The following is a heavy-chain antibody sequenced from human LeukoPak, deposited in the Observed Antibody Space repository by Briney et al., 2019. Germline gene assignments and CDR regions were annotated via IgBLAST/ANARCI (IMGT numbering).Heavy chain of an antibody. Sequence: SETLSLTCTVSGGSISSYYWSWIRQPPGKGLEWIGYIYYSGSTNYNPSLKSRVTISVDTSKNQFSLKLSSVTAADTAVYYCARVDSGYESVYYFDYWGQGTLVTVSS. CDR1: GGSISSYY. V-gene: IGHV4-59*01. D-gene: IGHD5-12*01. CDR2: IYYSGST. CDR3: ARVDSGYESVYYFDY. J-gene: IGHJ4*02.